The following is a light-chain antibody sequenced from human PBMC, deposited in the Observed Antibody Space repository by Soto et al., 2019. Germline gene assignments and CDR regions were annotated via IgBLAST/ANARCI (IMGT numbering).Light chain of an antibody. CDR2: GAS. V-gene: IGKV3-15*01. CDR1: QTVASN. Sequence: EIVMTQSPASLSVSPGEGAILSCRASQTVASNLAWYQQKPGQAPRLLIHGASTRATGVPARFSGSGSGTDFTLTISSLQSEDFGVYYCQQYHNWPPQYTFGQGTKLQIK. CDR3: QQYHNWPPQYT. J-gene: IGKJ2*01.